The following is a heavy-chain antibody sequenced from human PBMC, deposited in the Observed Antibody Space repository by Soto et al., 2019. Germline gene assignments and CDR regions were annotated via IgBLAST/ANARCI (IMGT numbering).Heavy chain of an antibody. V-gene: IGHV1-8*01. J-gene: IGHJ4*02. CDR1: GYTFTSHD. CDR2: MNPNSGVT. D-gene: IGHD5-18*01. CDR3: VRDGDGYGTTFDY. Sequence: QVQLVQSGAEMKTPGASAKVSCKASGYTFTSHDINWVRQVTGQGLEWMGWMNPNSGVTGYAQKFQGRVTMTRNNSISTAYMELSSLRSEDTAVYYCVRDGDGYGTTFDYWGQGTLVPVSS.